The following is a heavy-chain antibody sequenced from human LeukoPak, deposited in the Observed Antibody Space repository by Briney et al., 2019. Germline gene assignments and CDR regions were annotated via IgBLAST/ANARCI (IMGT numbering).Heavy chain of an antibody. V-gene: IGHV4-59*01. Sequence: PSETLSLTCTVSGGSISSYYWGWIRQPPGKGRKWIGYIYYSGTTNYNPSLKSRVTISIDTSKNQFSLKLRSVTAADTAVYYCARGVPIVRGLRWDYWGQGTLVTVSS. D-gene: IGHD3-10*01. CDR2: IYYSGTT. J-gene: IGHJ4*02. CDR3: ARGVPIVRGLRWDY. CDR1: GGSISSYY.